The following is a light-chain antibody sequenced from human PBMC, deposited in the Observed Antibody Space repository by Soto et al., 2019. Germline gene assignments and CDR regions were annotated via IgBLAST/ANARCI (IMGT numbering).Light chain of an antibody. CDR1: QSVSSSY. V-gene: IGKV3-20*01. J-gene: IGKJ1*01. Sequence: EIVLTQSPGTLSLSPGERATLSCRASQSVSSSYLAWYQQKPGQDPRPLIYGASSRAIGIPDRSSGSVSGTVFTLTTSRLEPEYFAVYYCQQYCSSPWTFGQGTKIEIK. CDR3: QQYCSSPWT. CDR2: GAS.